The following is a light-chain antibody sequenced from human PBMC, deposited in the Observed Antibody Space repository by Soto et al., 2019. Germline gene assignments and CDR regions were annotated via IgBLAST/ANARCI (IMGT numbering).Light chain of an antibody. V-gene: IGKV3-15*01. CDR3: QQYNNWAT. Sequence: EVVMTQSPASLSASPGEGATLSCRASQNILSSLSCYQQKPGPPPRLLNYDASTRAGVIAPCISGGGAGKEFTVTSSIEPSEDSVYYCCQQYNNWATFGQGTRLEIK. CDR1: QNILSS. CDR2: DAS. J-gene: IGKJ5*01.